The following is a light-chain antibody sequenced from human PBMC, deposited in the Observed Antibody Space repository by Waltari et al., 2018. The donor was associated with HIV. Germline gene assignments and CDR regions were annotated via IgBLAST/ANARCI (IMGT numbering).Light chain of an antibody. Sequence: DIQLTQSPSYVSASVGDTVTVTCRASQDISRSLAWYQQNPGKAPELLIFAASTLQSGVSSRFSGSGAGTSFTLTINTLRTEDFATYYCQQADSLPLTFGGGTKVEI. CDR3: QQADSLPLT. CDR1: QDISRS. V-gene: IGKV1-12*01. J-gene: IGKJ4*01. CDR2: AAS.